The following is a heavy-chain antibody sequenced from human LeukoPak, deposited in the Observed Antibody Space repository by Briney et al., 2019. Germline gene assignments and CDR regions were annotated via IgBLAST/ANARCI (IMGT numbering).Heavy chain of an antibody. CDR3: AKAQDGDYVDY. Sequence: GGSLRLSCAASGVTFSSYVMHWVHHAPSKGLEWVAVISYDGSNKYYADSVKGRFTISRDNSKNTLYLQMNSLRAEDTAVYYCAKAQDGDYVDYWGQGTLVTVSP. J-gene: IGHJ4*02. CDR1: GVTFSSYV. CDR2: ISYDGSNK. V-gene: IGHV3-30*18. D-gene: IGHD4-17*01.